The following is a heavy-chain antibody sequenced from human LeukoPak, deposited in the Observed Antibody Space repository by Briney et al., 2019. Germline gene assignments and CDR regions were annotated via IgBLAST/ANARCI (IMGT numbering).Heavy chain of an antibody. V-gene: IGHV1-2*02. J-gene: IGHJ4*02. CDR3: ARDIVGATRPGTVFDF. CDR1: GYTFTGYY. CDR2: INPNSGGT. Sequence: ASVKVSCKASGYTFTGYYMHWVRQAPGQGLEWMGWINPNSGGTKYAQKFQGRVTMTRDTSISTAYMELSRLRSDDTAVYYCARDIVGATRPGTVFDFWGQGTLVTVSS. D-gene: IGHD1-26*01.